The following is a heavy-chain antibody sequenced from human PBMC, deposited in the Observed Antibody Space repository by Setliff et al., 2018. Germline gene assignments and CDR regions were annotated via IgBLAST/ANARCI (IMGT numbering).Heavy chain of an antibody. D-gene: IGHD1-1*01. J-gene: IGHJ4*02. Sequence: ASETLSLTCTVSGGSIAGSTYYWGWIRQPPGKGLEWIGRIYYSGNTYYNSSLRSRVTISVDTSKNQFSLKLSSVTAADTAVYYCARTGTYRYFDYWGQGTLVTVSS. CDR2: IYYSGNT. CDR3: ARTGTYRYFDY. CDR1: GGSIAGSTYY. V-gene: IGHV4-39*01.